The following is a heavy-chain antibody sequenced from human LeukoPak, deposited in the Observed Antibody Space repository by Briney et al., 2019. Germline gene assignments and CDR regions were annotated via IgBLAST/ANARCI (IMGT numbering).Heavy chain of an antibody. V-gene: IGHV3-21*01. D-gene: IGHD1/OR15-1a*01. CDR1: GFTFSTYT. J-gene: IGHJ4*02. CDR3: AKDSGTWNIDY. CDR2: ISNSGTYI. Sequence: GGSLRLSCAASGFTFSTYTMNWVRQAPGKGLEWVSSISNSGTYIYYADSVKGRFTISRDTSKNTLYLQMNSLRTEDTSIYYCAKDSGTWNIDYWGQGTLVTVSS.